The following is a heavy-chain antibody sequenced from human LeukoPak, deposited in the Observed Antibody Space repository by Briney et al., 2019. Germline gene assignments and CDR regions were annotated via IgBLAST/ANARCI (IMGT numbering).Heavy chain of an antibody. D-gene: IGHD5-18*01. CDR3: ASDTVDTALGIDY. V-gene: IGHV3-74*01. Sequence: GSLRLSCAASGFTLSRYWMHWVRQAPGKGLVWVSCINSDGSSTAYADSVKGRFTISKDNAKNTLYLQMNSLRAEDTAVYYCASDTVDTALGIDYWGQGTLVTVSS. CDR1: GFTLSRYW. J-gene: IGHJ4*02. CDR2: INSDGSST.